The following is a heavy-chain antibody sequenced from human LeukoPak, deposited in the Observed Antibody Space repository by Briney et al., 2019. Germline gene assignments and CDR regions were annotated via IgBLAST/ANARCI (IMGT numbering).Heavy chain of an antibody. CDR2: MNPNSGNT. Sequence: ASVKVSCKASGYTFTSYDINWVRQATGQGLEWMGWMNPNSGNTGYAQKFQGRVTITADKSTSTAYMELSSLRSEDTAVYYCARTYGGNSRENWFDPWGQGTLVTVSS. CDR1: GYTFTSYD. CDR3: ARTYGGNSRENWFDP. V-gene: IGHV1-8*01. D-gene: IGHD4-23*01. J-gene: IGHJ5*02.